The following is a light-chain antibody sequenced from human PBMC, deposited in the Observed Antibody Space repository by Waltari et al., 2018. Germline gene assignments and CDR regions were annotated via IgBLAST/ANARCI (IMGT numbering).Light chain of an antibody. V-gene: IGLV2-14*01. Sequence: QSALTQPASVSGSPGQSITIACTGSSSDVGGYNYVSWYQPHPGKAPKLVISEVSNRPSGISNRFSGSKSGDTASLTISGLQAEDEADYYCTSYTSSSTLLFGGGTKLTVL. CDR1: SSDVGGYNY. J-gene: IGLJ2*01. CDR2: EVS. CDR3: TSYTSSSTLL.